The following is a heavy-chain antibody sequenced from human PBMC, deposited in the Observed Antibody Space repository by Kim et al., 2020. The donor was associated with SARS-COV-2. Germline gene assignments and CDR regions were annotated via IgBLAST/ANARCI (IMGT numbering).Heavy chain of an antibody. CDR3: ARDTNHGYSGYVGGDAFDI. Sequence: GGSLRLSCAASGFTFSSYSMNWVRQAPGKGLEWVSSISSSSSYIYYADSVKGRFTISRDNAKNSLYLQMNSLRAEDTAVYYCARDTNHGYSGYVGGDAFDIWGQGTMVTVSS. V-gene: IGHV3-21*01. J-gene: IGHJ3*02. CDR1: GFTFSSYS. CDR2: ISSSSSYI. D-gene: IGHD5-12*01.